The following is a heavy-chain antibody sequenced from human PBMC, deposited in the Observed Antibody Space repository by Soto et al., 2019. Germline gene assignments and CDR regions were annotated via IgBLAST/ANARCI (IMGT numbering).Heavy chain of an antibody. D-gene: IGHD3-22*01. Sequence: PSETLSLTCTVSGDSISSGYYWAWIRQPPGKGLEGIGSIYHSGTTYYNPSLRSRVTISGYTAKKQFALKLSSVTAAYTAVYCCAREVRDYDSSGISSPYFDYWGRGTLVTV. J-gene: IGHJ4*01. CDR1: GDSISSGYY. V-gene: IGHV4-38-2*02. CDR3: AREVRDYDSSGISSPYFDY. CDR2: IYHSGTT.